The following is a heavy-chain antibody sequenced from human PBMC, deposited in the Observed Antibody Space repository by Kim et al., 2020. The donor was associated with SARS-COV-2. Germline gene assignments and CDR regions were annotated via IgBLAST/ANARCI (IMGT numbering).Heavy chain of an antibody. CDR1: GFTFSSYG. V-gene: IGHV3-33*06. D-gene: IGHD3-16*02. CDR2: IWYDGSNK. J-gene: IGHJ3*02. Sequence: GGSLRLSCAASGFTFSSYGMHWVRQAPGKGLEWVAVIWYDGSNKYYADSVKGRFTISRDNSKNTLYLQMNSLRAEDTAVYYCAKDYVWGSYQAHRYHDAFDIWGQGTMVTVSS. CDR3: AKDYVWGSYQAHRYHDAFDI.